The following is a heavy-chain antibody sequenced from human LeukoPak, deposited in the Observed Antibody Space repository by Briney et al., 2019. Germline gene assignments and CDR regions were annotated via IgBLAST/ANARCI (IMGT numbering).Heavy chain of an antibody. J-gene: IGHJ4*02. CDR3: ARTRDIVVVPATQPLNDY. Sequence: GASVKVSCKASGYTFTSYGISWVRQAPGQGLEWMGWISAYNGNTNYAQKLQGRVTMTTDTSTSTAYMELRSLRSDDTAVYYCARTRDIVVVPATQPLNDYWGQGTLATVSS. CDR1: GYTFTSYG. V-gene: IGHV1-18*01. CDR2: ISAYNGNT. D-gene: IGHD2-2*01.